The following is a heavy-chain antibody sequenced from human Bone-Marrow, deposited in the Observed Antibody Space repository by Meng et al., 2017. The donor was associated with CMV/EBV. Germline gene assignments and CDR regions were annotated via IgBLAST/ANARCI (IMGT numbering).Heavy chain of an antibody. CDR2: ISSSSSYI. D-gene: IGHD6-13*01. CDR3: AREYSSSWRIYFDY. CDR1: GFTFSSYS. J-gene: IGHJ4*02. Sequence: GGSLRLSCAASGFTFSSYSMNWVRQAPGKGLEWVSSISSSSSYIYYADSVKGRFTISRGNAKNSLYLQMNSLRAEDTAVYYCAREYSSSWRIYFDYWGQGTLVTVSS. V-gene: IGHV3-21*01.